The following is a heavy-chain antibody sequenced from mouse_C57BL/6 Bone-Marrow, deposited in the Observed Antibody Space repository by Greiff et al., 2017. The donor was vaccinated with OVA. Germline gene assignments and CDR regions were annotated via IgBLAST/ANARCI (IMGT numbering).Heavy chain of an antibody. D-gene: IGHD1-1*01. J-gene: IGHJ2*01. CDR3: ARRGDYYGSSCFDY. CDR2: IHPNSGST. Sequence: QVQLQQPGAELVKPGASVKLSCKASGYTFTSYWMHWVTQRPGQGLEWIGMIHPNSGSTNYNEKFKSKATLTVDKSSSTAYMQLSSLTSEDSAVYYCARRGDYYGSSCFDYWGQGTTLTVSS. CDR1: GYTFTSYW. V-gene: IGHV1-64*01.